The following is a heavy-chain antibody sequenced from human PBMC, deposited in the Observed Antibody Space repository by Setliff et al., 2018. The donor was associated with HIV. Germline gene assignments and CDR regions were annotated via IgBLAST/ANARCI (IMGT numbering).Heavy chain of an antibody. J-gene: IGHJ4*02. Sequence: LSLTCTVSGGSISSYYWSWIRQPPGKGLEWFGYIYTSGSTNYNPSLKSRVTISLDTSKNQFSLKLTSVTAADTAVYYCARLSGDYYYFDYWGQGTLVTVSS. CDR1: GGSISSYY. CDR2: IYTSGST. D-gene: IGHD2-21*02. CDR3: ARLSGDYYYFDY. V-gene: IGHV4-4*09.